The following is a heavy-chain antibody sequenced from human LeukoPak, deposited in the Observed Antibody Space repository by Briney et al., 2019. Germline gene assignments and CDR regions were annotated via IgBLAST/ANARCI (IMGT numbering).Heavy chain of an antibody. J-gene: IGHJ4*02. CDR3: ARDLAYSRLDY. CDR1: GLTFSSSW. Sequence: GGSLRLSCAVSGLTFSSSWMDWVRQAPGKGLEWVASINPDGNKKYSADSVKGRFTISRDNAENALYLQMNSLRVEDTAFYYCARDLAYSRLDYWGQGMLVTVSS. CDR2: INPDGNKK. V-gene: IGHV3-7*01. D-gene: IGHD5-18*01.